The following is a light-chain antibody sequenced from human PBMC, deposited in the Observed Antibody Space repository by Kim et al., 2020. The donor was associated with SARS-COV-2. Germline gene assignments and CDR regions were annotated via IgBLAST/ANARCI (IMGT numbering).Light chain of an antibody. CDR1: TSNIGSNS. CDR2: SNN. CDR3: AAWDDSLKGPV. J-gene: IGLJ3*02. V-gene: IGLV1-44*01. Sequence: GQRVTISCSGSTSNIGSNSVNWYQHLSGAAPKLLIYSNNQRPSGVPDRFSGSKSGTSASLAISGLQSEDEADYYCAAWDDSLKGPVFGGGTQLTVL.